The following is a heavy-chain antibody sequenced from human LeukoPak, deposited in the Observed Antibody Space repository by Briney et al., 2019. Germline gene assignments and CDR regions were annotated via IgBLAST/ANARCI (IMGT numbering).Heavy chain of an antibody. CDR3: ARVGYYYDSSGYYRRGAFDI. CDR1: GVSISSHY. Sequence: SETLSLTCTVSGVSISSHYWSWIRQPPGKGLEWIGYIYYSGSTNYNPSLKRRVTISVDTAKNQFSLKLRSVPAADTAVYYCARVGYYYDSSGYYRRGAFDIWGQGTMVTVSS. CDR2: IYYSGST. V-gene: IGHV4-59*11. J-gene: IGHJ3*02. D-gene: IGHD3-22*01.